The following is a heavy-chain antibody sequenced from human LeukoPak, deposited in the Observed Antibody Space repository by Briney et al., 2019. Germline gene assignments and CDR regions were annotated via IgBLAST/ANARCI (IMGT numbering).Heavy chain of an antibody. V-gene: IGHV4-39*07. CDR3: ASGQSSGWYAFDY. CDR2: VYYAGTI. CDR1: GGSISSNSYY. Sequence: SETLSLNCTVSGGSISSNSYYWAWFRQPPGKGLEWIGSVYYAGTIYYNPSLKSRVAVSVDTSKTQFSLELSSVTAADTAVYYCASGQSSGWYAFDYWGQGTLVTVSS. D-gene: IGHD6-19*01. J-gene: IGHJ4*02.